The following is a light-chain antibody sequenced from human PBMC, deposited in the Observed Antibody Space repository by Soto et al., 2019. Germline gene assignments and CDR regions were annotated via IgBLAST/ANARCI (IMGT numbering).Light chain of an antibody. CDR2: GAS. V-gene: IGKV3-20*01. CDR3: HQYGSSPPLT. CDR1: QSVSSSY. Sequence: EIVLTQSPGTLSLSPGERATLSCRASQSVSSSYLAWYQQKPGHAPRLLIYGASSRATGMPDRFSGSGSETDFTLTISRLEPEDFAVYYCHQYGSSPPLTFGGGTKVEIK. J-gene: IGKJ4*01.